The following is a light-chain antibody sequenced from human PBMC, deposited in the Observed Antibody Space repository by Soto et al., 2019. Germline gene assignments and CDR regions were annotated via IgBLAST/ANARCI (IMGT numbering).Light chain of an antibody. CDR2: DAS. V-gene: IGKV1-5*01. Sequence: DIQMTQSPSTLSASVGDRVTITCRASQSISTWLAWYQQKPGKAPKLVIYDASTLQRGVPSRFSGSGSGTEFTLTISSLQPEDFATYYCQQYETFSGTFGQGTKVDI. CDR1: QSISTW. CDR3: QQYETFSGT. J-gene: IGKJ1*01.